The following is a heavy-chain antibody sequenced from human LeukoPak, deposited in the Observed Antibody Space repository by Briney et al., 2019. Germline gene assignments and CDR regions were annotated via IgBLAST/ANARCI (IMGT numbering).Heavy chain of an antibody. CDR1: GLPLSSYA. CDR2: TSSSDPGT. D-gene: IGHD6-19*01. CDR3: AKVISRGYSSGWGFDY. J-gene: IGHJ4*02. Sequence: GGSLRLSCAASGLPLSSYAMSWVRQGPGKGLEWVAATSSSDPGTYHADSVRGRFTISRDNSKNTLYLQMNSLRAEDTAVYYCAKVISRGYSSGWGFDYWGQGTLVTVSS. V-gene: IGHV3-23*01.